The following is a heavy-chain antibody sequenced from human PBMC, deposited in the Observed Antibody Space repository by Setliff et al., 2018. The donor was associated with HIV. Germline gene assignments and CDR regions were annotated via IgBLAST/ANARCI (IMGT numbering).Heavy chain of an antibody. D-gene: IGHD4-17*01. CDR3: ARVQMAYAAFDV. V-gene: IGHV4-59*01. J-gene: IGHJ3*01. CDR2: IYFTGSS. Sequence: PSETLSLTCTVSGGSISAYYWSWIRQPPGKGLEWIGSIYFTGSSDNNPSLKSRVTLSVDTSKHQFSLELSSVTAADTAVYYCARVQMAYAAFDVWGQGTMVTVSS. CDR1: GGSISAYY.